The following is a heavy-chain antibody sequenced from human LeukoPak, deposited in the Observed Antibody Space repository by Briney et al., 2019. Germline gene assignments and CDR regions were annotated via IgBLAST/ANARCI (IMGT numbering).Heavy chain of an antibody. Sequence: SETLSLTCTVSGGSISSYYWSWIRQPPGKGLEWIGYIYYSGSTNYNPSLKSRVTISVDTSKNQFSLKLSSVTAADTAVYYCARGGGSCYGSFDIWGQGTMVTVSS. CDR3: ARGGGSCYGSFDI. CDR1: GGSISSYY. CDR2: IYYSGST. D-gene: IGHD2-15*01. V-gene: IGHV4-59*01. J-gene: IGHJ3*02.